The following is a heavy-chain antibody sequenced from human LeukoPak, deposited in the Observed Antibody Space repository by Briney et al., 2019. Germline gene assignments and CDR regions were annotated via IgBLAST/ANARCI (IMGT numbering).Heavy chain of an antibody. D-gene: IGHD2-2*01. Sequence: SVKVSCKASGYTFTSYGISWVRQAPGQGLEWMGRIIPILGIANYAQKFQGRVTITADKSTSTAYMELSSLRSEDTAVYYCARWGYCSSTSCYEADYWGQGTLVTVSS. V-gene: IGHV1-69*04. CDR2: IIPILGIA. CDR1: GYTFTSYG. J-gene: IGHJ4*02. CDR3: ARWGYCSSTSCYEADY.